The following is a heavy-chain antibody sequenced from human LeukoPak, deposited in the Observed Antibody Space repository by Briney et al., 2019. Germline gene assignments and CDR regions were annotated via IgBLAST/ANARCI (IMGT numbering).Heavy chain of an antibody. Sequence: GGSLRLSCAASGFTLNNFAMKWVRQAPGKGLGWVSSIRESGGTTDYADSVKGRFTISRDNSTNTLYLQMNSLRAEDTAVYYCAELGITMIGGVWGKGTTVTISS. D-gene: IGHD3-10*02. CDR3: AELGITMIGGV. V-gene: IGHV3-23*01. J-gene: IGHJ6*04. CDR2: IRESGGTT. CDR1: GFTLNNFA.